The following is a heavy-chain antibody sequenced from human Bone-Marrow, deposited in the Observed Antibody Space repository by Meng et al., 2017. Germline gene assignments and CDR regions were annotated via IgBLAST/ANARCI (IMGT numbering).Heavy chain of an antibody. V-gene: IGHV1-69*13. CDR3: ARGSWRHYNDSSAYYYLGFDY. D-gene: IGHD3-22*01. J-gene: IGHJ4*02. CDR2: IIPIFVTA. Sequence: SVKVSCKASEGIFTSYAINWVRQAPGQGLEWMGGIIPIFVTANYAQKFQGRATITADESTTTVYMELGSLSSEDTAVYYCARGSWRHYNDSSAYYYLGFDYWGQGALVTVSS. CDR1: EGIFTSYA.